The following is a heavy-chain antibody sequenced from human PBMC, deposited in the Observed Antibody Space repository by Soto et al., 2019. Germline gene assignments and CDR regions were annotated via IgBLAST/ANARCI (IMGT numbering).Heavy chain of an antibody. Sequence: EVQLVESGGGLVKPGGSLRLSCAPSGFTFSTYTMIWVRQAPGKGLEWVSDISSSGSDIHYADSVKGRFTISRDNAKNALYLLMNSLRADDTAVYYCARGRDGYNSGMDVWGQGTTVTVSS. J-gene: IGHJ6*02. D-gene: IGHD6-25*01. CDR2: ISSSGSDI. CDR3: ARGRDGYNSGMDV. CDR1: GFTFSTYT. V-gene: IGHV3-21*01.